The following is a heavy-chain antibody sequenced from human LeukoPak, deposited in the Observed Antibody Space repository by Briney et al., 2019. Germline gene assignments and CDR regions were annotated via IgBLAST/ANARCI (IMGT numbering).Heavy chain of an antibody. J-gene: IGHJ5*02. Sequence: GGSLRLSCAASGFSFSSYAMYWVRQAPGKGLEWVSCIDASGGATYYADSVRGRFTIPRDNSKNMFYLQMNSLRAEDTAVYSCAKGSGSGWYGWFAPWGQETLVTVSS. D-gene: IGHD6-19*01. CDR1: GFSFSSYA. CDR2: IDASGGAT. V-gene: IGHV3-23*01. CDR3: AKGSGSGWYGWFAP.